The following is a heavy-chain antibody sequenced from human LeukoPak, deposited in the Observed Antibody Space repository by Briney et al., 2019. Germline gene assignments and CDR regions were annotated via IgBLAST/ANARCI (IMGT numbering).Heavy chain of an antibody. J-gene: IGHJ4*02. D-gene: IGHD3-22*01. CDR3: AGLVGRYSSGLYYYYFDY. CDR1: GDSINSLDL. V-gene: IGHV4-4*02. CDR2: MYLSGTT. Sequence: SGTLSLTCTVSGDSINSLDLWSWVRQPPGKGLEWIGEMYLSGTTHSNPSVKSRVTISIDKSKNQFFLNLSSVTAADTAVYYCAGLVGRYSSGLYYYYFDYWGQGTLVTVAS.